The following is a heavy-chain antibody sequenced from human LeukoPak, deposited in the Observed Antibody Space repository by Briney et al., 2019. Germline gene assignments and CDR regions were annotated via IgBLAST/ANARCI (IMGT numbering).Heavy chain of an antibody. Sequence: GGSLRLPCAASGFSFSKFAMHWVRQAPGRGLEPVSGSSYNGAGTYYANSVKGRFTISRDNSKKTLYLQVGSLRVEDMGVYYCARGHFWSGYTYRDYFYYMDVWGTGTAVTVSS. CDR2: SSYNGAGT. CDR1: GFSFSKFA. D-gene: IGHD3-3*02. J-gene: IGHJ6*03. CDR3: ARGHFWSGYTYRDYFYYMDV. V-gene: IGHV3-64*01.